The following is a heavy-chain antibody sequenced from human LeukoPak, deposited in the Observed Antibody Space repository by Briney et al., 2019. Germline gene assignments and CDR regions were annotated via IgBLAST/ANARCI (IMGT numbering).Heavy chain of an antibody. CDR2: IFYDGSNN. CDR1: GFTFSSYG. V-gene: IGHV3-33*01. CDR3: AGGTYALDF. D-gene: IGHD4-17*01. Sequence: GGSLRLSCAASGFTFSSYGMHWVRQAPGKGLEWVALIFYDGSNNYYADSVKGRFTISRDNSKNTLYLQTNSLRAEDTAVYYCAGGTYALDFWGQGTLVTVSS. J-gene: IGHJ4*02.